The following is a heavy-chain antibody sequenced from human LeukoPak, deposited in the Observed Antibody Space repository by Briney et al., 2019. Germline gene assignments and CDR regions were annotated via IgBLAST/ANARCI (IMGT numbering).Heavy chain of an antibody. J-gene: IGHJ4*02. CDR2: INPADSDT. Sequence: GESLKISCQGSGYTFTNNWIGWVRQMPGKGLAWMGIINPADSDTRYGPSLQGQVAISADKSINTAYLQWSSLKASDTAIYFCVWGTGGYRYEYWGQGTPVTVSS. CDR3: VWGTGGYRYEY. D-gene: IGHD5-18*01. V-gene: IGHV5-51*01. CDR1: GYTFTNNW.